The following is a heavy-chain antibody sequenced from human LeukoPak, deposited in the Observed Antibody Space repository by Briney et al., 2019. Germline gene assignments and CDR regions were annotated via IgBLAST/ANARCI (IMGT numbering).Heavy chain of an antibody. CDR1: GGSISSYY. CDR3: AGFCYGDYCFDY. D-gene: IGHD4-17*01. Sequence: SETLSLTCTVSGGSISSYYWSWIRQPAGKGLEWIGRIYSSGSTNYNSSLKSRVTMSVDTSKNQFSLKLSSATAADTAVYYCAGFCYGDYCFDYWGQGTLVTVSS. V-gene: IGHV4-4*07. CDR2: IYSSGST. J-gene: IGHJ4*02.